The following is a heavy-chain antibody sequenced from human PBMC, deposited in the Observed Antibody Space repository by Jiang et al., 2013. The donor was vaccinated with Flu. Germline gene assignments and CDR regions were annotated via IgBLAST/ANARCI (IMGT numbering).Heavy chain of an antibody. CDR2: IYPDNSDT. V-gene: IGHV5-51*01. Sequence: QLVESGAEVKKPGESLKISCKGSGDSFTNYWIAWVRQMPGRGLECMGLIYPDNSDTKYSPSFQGQVTISADKSINTAYLQWGSLTASDTAMYYCARDKYDDSDGFFDLWGRGTQVTVSS. J-gene: IGHJ2*01. D-gene: IGHD4-17*01. CDR3: ARDKYDDSDGFFDL. CDR1: GDSFTNYW.